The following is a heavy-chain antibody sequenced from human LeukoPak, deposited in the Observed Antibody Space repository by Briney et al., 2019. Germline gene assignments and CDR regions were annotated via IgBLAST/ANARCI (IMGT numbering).Heavy chain of an antibody. CDR2: IRSKAYGGTT. CDR1: GFTFGDYA. Sequence: PGGSLRLSCTASGFTFGDYAMSWFRQAPGKGLEWVGFIRSKAYGGTTEYAASVKGRFTISRDDSKSIAYLQMNSLKTEDTAVYYCTRVLKGRTDTAMAVDYWGQGTLVTVSS. J-gene: IGHJ4*02. CDR3: TRVLKGRTDTAMAVDY. D-gene: IGHD5-18*01. V-gene: IGHV3-49*03.